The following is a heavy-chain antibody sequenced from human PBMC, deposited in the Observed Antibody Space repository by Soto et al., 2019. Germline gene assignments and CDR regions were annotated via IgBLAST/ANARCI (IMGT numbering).Heavy chain of an antibody. J-gene: IGHJ4*02. CDR1: GFTFSSYG. Sequence: QVQLVESGGGVVQPGRSLRLSCAASGFTFSSYGMHWVRQAPGKGLEWVAVISYDGSNKYYADSVKGRFTISRDNSKNTLYLQMNSLRAEDTAVYYCAKDCGDYPAAFDYWGQGTLVTVSS. CDR3: AKDCGDYPAAFDY. V-gene: IGHV3-30*18. D-gene: IGHD4-17*01. CDR2: ISYDGSNK.